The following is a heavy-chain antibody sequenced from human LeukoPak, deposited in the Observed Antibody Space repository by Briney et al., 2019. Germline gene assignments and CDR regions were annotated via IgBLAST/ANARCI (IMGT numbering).Heavy chain of an antibody. Sequence: KPSETLSLTCTVSSASVSSSPYFWGWIRQSPGKGLEWIGYIYYSGSTNYNPSLKSRVTISVDTSKNQFSLKLSSVTAADTAVYYCARTIAVAGTWGFDPWGQGTLVTVSS. CDR1: SASVSSSPYF. CDR3: ARTIAVAGTWGFDP. J-gene: IGHJ5*02. V-gene: IGHV4-61*01. D-gene: IGHD6-19*01. CDR2: IYYSGST.